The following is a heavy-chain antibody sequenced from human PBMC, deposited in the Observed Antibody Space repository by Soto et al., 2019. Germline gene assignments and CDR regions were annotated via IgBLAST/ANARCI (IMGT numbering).Heavy chain of an antibody. V-gene: IGHV1-2*04. CDR1: GYPFTVSD. Sequence: ALVKVSCKSSGYPFTVSDMHWVRQAPGEGLEGMGWINPNGGATNYAQKFQGWVTMTRYTSISTVYMELSRLSSDDTAAYYRARDQGCSSVPQRVYYGMDVSCQETTGTVAS. J-gene: IGHJ6*02. CDR2: INPNGGAT. D-gene: IGHD6-13*01. CDR3: ARDQGCSSVPQRVYYGMDV.